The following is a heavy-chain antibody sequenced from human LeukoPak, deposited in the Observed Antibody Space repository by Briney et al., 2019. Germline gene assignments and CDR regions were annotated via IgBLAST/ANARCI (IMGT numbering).Heavy chain of an antibody. V-gene: IGHV1-2*02. CDR1: GYTFSDYY. J-gene: IGHJ4*02. CDR3: SRGAPTIAMTGTGLDY. D-gene: IGHD6-19*01. CDR2: VNPNSGGT. Sequence: ASVKLSCKASGYTFSDYYMHWVRQAPGQGLEWMGWVNPNSGGTNYAQKFQGRFTMTRDTSINTAYMEVSGLRSDDTAVYYCSRGAPTIAMTGTGLDYWGQGTLVAVSS.